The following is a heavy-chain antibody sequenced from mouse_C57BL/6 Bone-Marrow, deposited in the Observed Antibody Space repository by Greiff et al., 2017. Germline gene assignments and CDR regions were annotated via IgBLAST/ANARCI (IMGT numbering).Heavy chain of an antibody. CDR2: IYWDDDK. D-gene: IGHD1-1*01. J-gene: IGHJ2*01. Sequence: QVTLKVSGPGILQSSQTLSLTCSFSGFSLSTSGMGVSWIRQPSGKGLEWLAHIYWDDDKRSNPSLTSPLPISKDTSRHQVFHKITSGDTADTATFYCARITTVVDYWGQGTTLTVSS. CDR3: ARITTVVDY. V-gene: IGHV8-12*01. CDR1: GFSLSTSGMG.